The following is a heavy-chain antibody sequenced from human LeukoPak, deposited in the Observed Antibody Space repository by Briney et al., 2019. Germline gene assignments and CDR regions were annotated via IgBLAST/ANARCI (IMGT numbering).Heavy chain of an antibody. CDR3: ARVGELLSFDY. CDR2: ISSSSSYI. Sequence: GGSLRLSCAASGFSISSYSMNWVRQAPGKGLEWVSSISSSSSYISYADSVKGRFTISRDNAKNSLFLQMNSLRAEDTAVYYCARVGELLSFDYWGQGTLVTVSS. D-gene: IGHD3-10*01. CDR1: GFSISSYS. V-gene: IGHV3-21*01. J-gene: IGHJ4*02.